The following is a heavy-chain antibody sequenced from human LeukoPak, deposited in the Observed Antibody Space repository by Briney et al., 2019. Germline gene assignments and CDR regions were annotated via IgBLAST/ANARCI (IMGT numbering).Heavy chain of an antibody. Sequence: PGGSLRPSCAASGFTFDDYAMHWVRQAPGKGLEWVSGISWNSGSIGYADSVKGRFTISRDNAKNSLYLQMNSLRAEDTALYYCAKGAGYSSSWYFDYWGQGSLVTVPS. CDR2: ISWNSGSI. CDR3: AKGAGYSSSWYFDY. CDR1: GFTFDDYA. J-gene: IGHJ4*02. D-gene: IGHD6-13*01. V-gene: IGHV3-9*01.